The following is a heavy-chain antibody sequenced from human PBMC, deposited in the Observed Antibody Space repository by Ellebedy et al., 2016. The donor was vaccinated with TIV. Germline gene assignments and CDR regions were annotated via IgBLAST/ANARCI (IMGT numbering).Heavy chain of an antibody. D-gene: IGHD2-21*01. V-gene: IGHV3-11*05. J-gene: IGHJ6*02. CDR2: ISGGSDYI. Sequence: GGSLRLXCAASGFTFSDYYMTWIRQAPGKGLECISYISGGSDYINYADSVKGRFTVSRDNAKNSLYLQMNSLRVEDTAVYYCTRDPRLADVWGQGTTVTVSS. CDR3: TRDPRLADV. CDR1: GFTFSDYY.